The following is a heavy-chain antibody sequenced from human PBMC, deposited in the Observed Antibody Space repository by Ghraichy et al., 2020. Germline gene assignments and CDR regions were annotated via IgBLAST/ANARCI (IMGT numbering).Heavy chain of an antibody. CDR1: GYTFTAFH. CDR3: ARGMDTALISFFDY. V-gene: IGHV1-2*06. Sequence: ASVKVSCKASGYTFTAFHVHWVRQAPGQGLEWVGRINPDNGAANYAQSFQARVTMTRDTSISPTYMELSLLKSDDTAIYYCARGMDTALISFFDYWGQGSLVTVSS. D-gene: IGHD5-18*01. J-gene: IGHJ4*02. CDR2: INPDNGAA.